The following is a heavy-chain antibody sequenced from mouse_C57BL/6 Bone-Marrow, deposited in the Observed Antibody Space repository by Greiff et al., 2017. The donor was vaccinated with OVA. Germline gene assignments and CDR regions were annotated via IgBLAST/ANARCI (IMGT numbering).Heavy chain of an antibody. V-gene: IGHV5-15*01. CDR1: GFTFSDYG. J-gene: IGHJ3*01. CDR2: ISNLAYSI. CDR3: ARDGTPFAY. D-gene: IGHD1-1*01. Sequence: EVKVVESGGGLVQPGGSLKLSCAASGFTFSDYGMAWVRQAPRKGPEWVAFISNLAYSIYYADTVTGRFTISRENAKNTLYLEMSSLRSEDTAMYYCARDGTPFAYWGQGTLVTVSA.